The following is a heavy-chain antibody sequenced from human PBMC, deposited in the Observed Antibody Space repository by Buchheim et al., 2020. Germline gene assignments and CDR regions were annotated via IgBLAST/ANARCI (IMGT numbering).Heavy chain of an antibody. CDR2: ISSSGSTI. CDR1: GFTFSSYE. CDR3: ARDLERAIFGVVTADAFDI. Sequence: EVQLVESGGGLVQPGGSLRLSCAASGFTFSSYEMNWVRQAPGKGLEWVSYISSSGSTIYYADSVKGRFTISRDNAKNSLYLQMNSLRAEDTAVYYCARDLERAIFGVVTADAFDIWGQGT. V-gene: IGHV3-48*03. D-gene: IGHD3-3*01. J-gene: IGHJ3*02.